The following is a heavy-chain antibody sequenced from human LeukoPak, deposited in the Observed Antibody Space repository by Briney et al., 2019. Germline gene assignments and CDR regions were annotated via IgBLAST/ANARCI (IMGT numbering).Heavy chain of an antibody. Sequence: PGGSLRLSCAASGFTFSNAWMSWVRQAPGKGLEWVGRIKSKTDGGTTDYAAPVKGRFTISRDDSKNTLYLQMNSLKTEDTAVYYCTKDSSSWPEYFQHWGQGTLVTVSS. CDR1: GFTFSNAW. J-gene: IGHJ1*01. V-gene: IGHV3-15*01. CDR3: TKDSSSWPEYFQH. D-gene: IGHD6-13*01. CDR2: IKSKTDGGTT.